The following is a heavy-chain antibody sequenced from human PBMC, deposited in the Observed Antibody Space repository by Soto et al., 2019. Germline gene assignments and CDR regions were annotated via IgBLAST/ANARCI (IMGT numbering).Heavy chain of an antibody. CDR3: VRDTAEDCPSDTCYVPLQH. D-gene: IGHD2-15*01. J-gene: IGHJ1*01. V-gene: IGHV3-30*04. CDR1: GFTFSTFA. Sequence: QVQLVESGGGVVQPGRSLRLSCAASGFTFSTFAIHWGRQAPGKGLEWVAAISANGYNQFYGYYVHGRFIISRDNSWNTVDLQMNIVRVEDTALYYSVRDTAEDCPSDTCYVPLQHWGQCTLVTVSS. CDR2: ISANGYNQ.